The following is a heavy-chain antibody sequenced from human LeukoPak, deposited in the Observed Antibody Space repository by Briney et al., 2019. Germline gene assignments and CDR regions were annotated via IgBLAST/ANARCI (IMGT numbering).Heavy chain of an antibody. CDR1: GFTFSSYA. CDR2: ISGSGGST. D-gene: IGHD3-3*01. CDR3: AKGLQGYDFGSGYPDGGRAGNWFDP. V-gene: IGHV3-23*01. Sequence: GGSLRLSCAASGFTFSSYAMSWVRQAPGKGLEWVSAISGSGGSTYYADSVKGRFTISRDNSKNTLYLQMNSLRAEDTAVYYCAKGLQGYDFGSGYPDGGRAGNWFDPWGQGTLVTVST. J-gene: IGHJ5*02.